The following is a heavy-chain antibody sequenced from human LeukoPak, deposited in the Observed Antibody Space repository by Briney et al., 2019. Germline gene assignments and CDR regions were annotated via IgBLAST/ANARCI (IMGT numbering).Heavy chain of an antibody. CDR1: GFTFSSYE. Sequence: GGSLRLSCAASGFTFSSYEMNWVRQAPGKGLEWVSYISSSGSTIYYADSVKGRFTISRDNAKNSLYLQMNSLRAEDTAVYYCARLLYYYDSSGYTNWFDPWAREPWSPSPQ. CDR2: ISSSGSTI. J-gene: IGHJ5*02. CDR3: ARLLYYYDSSGYTNWFDP. D-gene: IGHD3-22*01. V-gene: IGHV3-48*03.